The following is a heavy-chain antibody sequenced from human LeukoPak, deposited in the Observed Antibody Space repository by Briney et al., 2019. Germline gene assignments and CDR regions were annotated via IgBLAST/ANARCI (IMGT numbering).Heavy chain of an antibody. J-gene: IGHJ4*02. CDR1: GFSFSTYS. D-gene: IGHD2-2*01. Sequence: PGGSLRLSCAASGFSFSTYSMNWVRQAPGKGLGWISYISTSSGFISYADSVRGRFTISRDNAKNSLYLQMNSLRAEDTAVYYCARGAFNTSPDYWGQGILVTVSS. CDR2: ISTSSGFI. V-gene: IGHV3-21*05. CDR3: ARGAFNTSPDY.